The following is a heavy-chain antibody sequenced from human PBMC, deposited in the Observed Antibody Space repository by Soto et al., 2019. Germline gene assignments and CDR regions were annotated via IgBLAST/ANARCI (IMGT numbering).Heavy chain of an antibody. CDR1: GFTFTIYA. CDR2: ISGSGDST. V-gene: IGHV3-23*01. Sequence: GGSLRLSCAASGFTFTIYAMSWVRQAPGKGLEWVSVISGSGDSTYYADSVKGRFTISRDNSKNTLYLQMNSLRAEDTAVYYCAKNGRAAAMYNWFDPWGQGTLVTVSS. CDR3: AKNGRAAAMYNWFDP. D-gene: IGHD6-13*01. J-gene: IGHJ5*02.